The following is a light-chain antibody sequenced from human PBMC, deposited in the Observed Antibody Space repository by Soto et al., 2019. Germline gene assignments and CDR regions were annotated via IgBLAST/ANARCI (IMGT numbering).Light chain of an antibody. CDR1: SSDVGGYNY. V-gene: IGLV2-14*03. J-gene: IGLJ1*01. CDR2: DVS. CDR3: CSYTSSSTPWV. Sequence: QSALTQPASVSGSPGQSITISCTGTSSDVGGYNYVSWYQQHPGKAPKLMIYDVSDRPSGVSNRFSASKSGNTASLTISGPQAEDEADYYCCSYTSSSTPWVFGTGTKVTV.